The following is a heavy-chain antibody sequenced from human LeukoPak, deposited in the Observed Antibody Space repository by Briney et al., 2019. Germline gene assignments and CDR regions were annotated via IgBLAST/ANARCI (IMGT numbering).Heavy chain of an antibody. CDR2: ISPSGGST. Sequence: ASVKVSCKAFGYTFTGYWMHWVRQAPGQGPEWMGVISPSGGSTIYAQKFKGRVTLTRDTSISTAYMELSRLRSDDTAVYYCARGASDSSGYYWWYYFDYWGQGTLVTVSS. V-gene: IGHV1-46*01. D-gene: IGHD3-22*01. CDR3: ARGASDSSGYYWWYYFDY. CDR1: GYTFTGYW. J-gene: IGHJ4*02.